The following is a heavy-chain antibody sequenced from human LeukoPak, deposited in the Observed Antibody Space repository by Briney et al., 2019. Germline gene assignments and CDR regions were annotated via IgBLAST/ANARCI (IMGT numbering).Heavy chain of an antibody. CDR3: ARESSLYDILTGYSHDAFDI. D-gene: IGHD3-9*01. CDR2: IYYSGST. J-gene: IGHJ3*02. CDR1: GGSVSSGSYY. Sequence: SETLSLTCTVSGGSVSSGSYYGSWIRQPPGKGLEWIGYIYYSGSTNYNPSLKSRVTISVDTSKNQFSLKLSSVTAADTAVYYCARESSLYDILTGYSHDAFDIWGQGTMVTVSS. V-gene: IGHV4-61*01.